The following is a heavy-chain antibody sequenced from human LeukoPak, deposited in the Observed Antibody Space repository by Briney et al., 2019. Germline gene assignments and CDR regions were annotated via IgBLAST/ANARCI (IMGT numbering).Heavy chain of an antibody. V-gene: IGHV4-34*01. CDR3: ARDPLNDYGDY. Sequence: SETLSLTCAVYGGSFSGYYWSWIRQPPGKGLEWIGEINHSGSTNYNPSLKSRVTISVDTSKNQFSLKLSSVTAADTAVYYCARDPLNDYGDYWGQGTLVTVSS. CDR2: INHSGST. CDR1: GGSFSGYY. J-gene: IGHJ4*02.